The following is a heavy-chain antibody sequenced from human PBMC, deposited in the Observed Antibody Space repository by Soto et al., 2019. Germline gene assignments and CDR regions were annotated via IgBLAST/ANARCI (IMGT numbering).Heavy chain of an antibody. V-gene: IGHV4-59*01. CDR2: SYYSGST. Sequence: SETLSLTCTVSGGSISSYYWSWIRQPPGKGLEWIGYSYYSGSTNYSPSLKSRISISLDTSKNQFSLNVSSVTAADTAVYYCGSREAGYIFRLRPYYGIDFWRPGTTVPVSS. D-gene: IGHD5-18*01. CDR1: GGSISSYY. CDR3: GSREAGYIFRLRPYYGIDF. J-gene: IGHJ6*02.